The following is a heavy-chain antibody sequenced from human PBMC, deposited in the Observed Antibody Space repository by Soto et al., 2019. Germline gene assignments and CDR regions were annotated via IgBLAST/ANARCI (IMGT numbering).Heavy chain of an antibody. CDR2: ISAYNGNT. V-gene: IGHV1-18*01. Sequence: ASVKVSCKASGYTFTSYGISWVRQAPGQGLEWMGWISAYNGNTNYAQKLQGRVTMTTDTSTSTAYMELRSLRSDDTAVYYCARDNPSMVRAHEDYYYYYYGMDVWGQGTTVTVSS. D-gene: IGHD3-10*01. J-gene: IGHJ6*02. CDR1: GYTFTSYG. CDR3: ARDNPSMVRAHEDYYYYYYGMDV.